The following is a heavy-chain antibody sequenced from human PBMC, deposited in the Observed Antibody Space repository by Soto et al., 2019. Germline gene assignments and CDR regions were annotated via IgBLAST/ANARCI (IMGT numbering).Heavy chain of an antibody. CDR3: AREDIVATTAFDY. CDR2: IWYDGSNK. D-gene: IGHD5-12*01. Sequence: QVQLVESGGGVVQPGRSLRLSCAASGFTFSSYGMHWARQAPGKGREWVAVIWYDGSNKYYADSVKGRFTISRDNSKNTLYLQMNSLRAEDTAVYYCAREDIVATTAFDYWGQGTLVTVSS. CDR1: GFTFSSYG. V-gene: IGHV3-33*01. J-gene: IGHJ4*02.